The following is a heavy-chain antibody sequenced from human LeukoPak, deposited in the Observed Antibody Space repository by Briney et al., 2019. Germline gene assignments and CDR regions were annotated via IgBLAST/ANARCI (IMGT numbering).Heavy chain of an antibody. CDR1: GFTFSGHN. D-gene: IGHD3-16*01. V-gene: IGHV3-48*04. CDR2: VSISSGTI. Sequence: QPGGSLRLSCAASGFTFSGHNMNWVRQAPGKGLEWISFVSISSGTIYYADSVNGRFRISRDNAKSSLDPEMNSLRAEDTAVYYCARAMSTFGGVRNYFDSWGQGTLVTVSS. CDR3: ARAMSTFGGVRNYFDS. J-gene: IGHJ4*02.